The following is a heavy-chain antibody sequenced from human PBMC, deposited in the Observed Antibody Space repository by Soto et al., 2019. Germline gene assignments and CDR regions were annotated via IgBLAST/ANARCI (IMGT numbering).Heavy chain of an antibody. CDR2: VSYNGSAK. Sequence: GGSLRLPCAASGFTFSDYAMHWVRQAPGKGLEWVAVVSYNGSAKYHADSVKGRFTISRDNSKNTLYLQMNSLSAEDTAVYYCAKSPVDGLDYWGQGTLVTVSS. CDR1: GFTFSDYA. CDR3: AKSPVDGLDY. V-gene: IGHV3-30*18. J-gene: IGHJ4*02.